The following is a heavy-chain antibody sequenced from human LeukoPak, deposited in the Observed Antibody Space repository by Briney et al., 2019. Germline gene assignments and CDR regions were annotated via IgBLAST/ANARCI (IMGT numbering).Heavy chain of an antibody. CDR3: ARDSSGYSRFDY. CDR2: IYYSGST. V-gene: IGHV4-39*02. D-gene: IGHD3-22*01. Sequence: SETLSLTCTVSRGSISSGIYYWGWTRQPPGKGLEWIGTIYYSGSTYYNPSLKSRVTISVDTSKNEFSLKLNSVTAADTAIYYCARDSSGYSRFDYWGQGALVTVSS. J-gene: IGHJ4*02. CDR1: RGSISSGIYY.